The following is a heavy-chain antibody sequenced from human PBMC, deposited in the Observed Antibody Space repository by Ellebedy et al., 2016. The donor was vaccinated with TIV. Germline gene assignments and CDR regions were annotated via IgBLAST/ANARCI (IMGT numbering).Heavy chain of an antibody. CDR2: MSFDGVFQ. D-gene: IGHD3-10*01. V-gene: IGHV3-30*04. CDR3: ARERSGIGPDSGGFDI. CDR1: GFNFNTYA. Sequence: PGGSLRLSCAASGFNFNTYALHWVRQAPDKGLEWVAVMSFDGVFQYYADSVKGRFTISRDNSKKKLYLQMNSLRAEDTGLYYCARERSGIGPDSGGFDIWGQGTKVTVSS. J-gene: IGHJ3*02.